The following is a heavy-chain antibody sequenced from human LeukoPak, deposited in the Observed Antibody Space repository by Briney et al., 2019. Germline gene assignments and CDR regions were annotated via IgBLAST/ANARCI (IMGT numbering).Heavy chain of an antibody. Sequence: GGSLRLSCAASGVTFDDFAMHWVWLLPGKGLEWVSAISWNSANIGYADSVKGRFTISRDNTKNSLFLQMNSLKLEDTALYYCAKSWTAAAGTHSHFHIWGQGTLVTVSS. CDR3: AKSWTAAAGTHSHFHI. CDR2: ISWNSANI. D-gene: IGHD6-13*01. CDR1: GVTFDDFA. V-gene: IGHV3-9*01. J-gene: IGHJ4*02.